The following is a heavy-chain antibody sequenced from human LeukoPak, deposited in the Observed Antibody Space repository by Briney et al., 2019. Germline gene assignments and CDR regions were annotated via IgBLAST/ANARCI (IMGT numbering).Heavy chain of an antibody. CDR2: ISGGGGST. D-gene: IGHD1-1*01. V-gene: IGHV3-23*01. CDR3: AKPAGTYYYYYGMDV. J-gene: IGHJ6*02. Sequence: TGGSLRLSCAASGFTFSSYAMSWVRQAPGKGLEWVSAISGGGGSTYYADSVKGRFTISRDNSKNTLYLQMNSLRAEDTAVYYCAKPAGTYYYYYGMDVWGQGTTVTVSS. CDR1: GFTFSSYA.